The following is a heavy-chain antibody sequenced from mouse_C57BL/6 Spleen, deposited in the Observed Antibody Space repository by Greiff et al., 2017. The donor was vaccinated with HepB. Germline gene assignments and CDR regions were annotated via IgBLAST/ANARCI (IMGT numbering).Heavy chain of an antibody. J-gene: IGHJ4*01. Sequence: QVQLQQPGAELVKPGASVKLSCKASGYTFTSYWMQWVKQRPGQGLEWIEEIDPSDSYTNYNQKFKGKATLTVDTSSSTAYMQLSSLTSEDSAVYYCARRGDYWGQGTSVTVSS. CDR1: GYTFTSYW. V-gene: IGHV1-50*01. CDR2: IDPSDSYT. CDR3: ARRGDY.